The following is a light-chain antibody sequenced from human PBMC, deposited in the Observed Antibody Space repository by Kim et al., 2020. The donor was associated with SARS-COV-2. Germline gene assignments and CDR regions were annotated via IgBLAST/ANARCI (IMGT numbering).Light chain of an antibody. J-gene: IGKJ4*01. CDR2: AAS. Sequence: ASVGDRVTITCRASQGISSYLAWYQQKSGKAPKLLIYAASTLLGGVPSRFSGSGSGTEFTLIISSLQPEDFATYSCQQLNSYPLTFGGGTKVDIK. CDR1: QGISSY. CDR3: QQLNSYPLT. V-gene: IGKV1-9*01.